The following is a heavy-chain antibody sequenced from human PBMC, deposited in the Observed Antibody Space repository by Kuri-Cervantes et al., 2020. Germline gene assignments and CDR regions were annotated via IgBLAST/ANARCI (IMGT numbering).Heavy chain of an antibody. J-gene: IGHJ4*02. CDR2: IIPIFGTA. Sequence: SVKVTCKASGGTFSSYAIIWVRQAPGQGLEWMGGIIPIFGTANYAQKFQGRVTITADESTSTAYMELSSLRSEDTAVYYGARDHADSSSDFDYWGQGTLVTVSS. CDR1: GGTFSSYA. CDR3: ARDHADSSSDFDY. D-gene: IGHD6-6*01. V-gene: IGHV1-69*13.